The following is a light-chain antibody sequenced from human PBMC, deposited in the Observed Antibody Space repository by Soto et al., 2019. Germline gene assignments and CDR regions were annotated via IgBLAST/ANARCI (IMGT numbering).Light chain of an antibody. CDR1: QSVSDMY. Sequence: EIVLTQSPGTLSLSPGERATLSCRASQSVSDMYLAWYQQKPGQAPRLLIYASNRATGIPDRFSGSGSRTDFTLTISRLEPEDFAVYYCQHYGTSALFGPGTKVEIK. CDR3: QHYGTSAL. J-gene: IGKJ3*01. CDR2: AS. V-gene: IGKV3-20*01.